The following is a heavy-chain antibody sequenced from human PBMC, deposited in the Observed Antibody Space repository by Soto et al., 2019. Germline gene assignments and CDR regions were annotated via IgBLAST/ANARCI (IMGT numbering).Heavy chain of an antibody. Sequence: EVPLVESGGGLVQPGGSLRLSCAASGFTFSSYAMHWVRQAPGKGLEYVSAISSNGGSTYYANSVKGRFTIPRDNSKNTLYLQMGSLRAEDMAVYYCARDVLGGRYSMDVWGQGTTVTVSS. CDR1: GFTFSSYA. V-gene: IGHV3-64*01. CDR2: ISSNGGST. J-gene: IGHJ6*03. CDR3: ARDVLGGRYSMDV. D-gene: IGHD1-26*01.